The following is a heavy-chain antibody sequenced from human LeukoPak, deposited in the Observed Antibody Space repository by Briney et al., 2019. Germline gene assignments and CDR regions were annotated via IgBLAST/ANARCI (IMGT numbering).Heavy chain of an antibody. Sequence: ASVTVSCKASGYTFTIYGISWVRQAPGQGLEWMGWISAYNGNTNYAQKLQGRVTMTTDTSTSTAYMELRSLRSDDMAVYYCARDSSGYSVSDYWGQGTLVTVSS. CDR2: ISAYNGNT. D-gene: IGHD3-22*01. J-gene: IGHJ4*02. CDR3: ARDSSGYSVSDY. CDR1: GYTFTIYG. V-gene: IGHV1-18*03.